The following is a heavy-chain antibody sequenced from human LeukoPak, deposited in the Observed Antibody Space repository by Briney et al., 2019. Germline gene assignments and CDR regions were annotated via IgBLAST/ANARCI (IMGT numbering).Heavy chain of an antibody. CDR1: GGSISSYY. CDR3: ARDGYYDSSGYHS. Sequence: PSETLSLTCTVSGGSISSYYWSWIRQPPGKGLEWIGYIYYSGSTNYNPSLKSRVTMSVDTSKNQFSLKLSSVTAADTAVYYCARDGYYDSSGYHSWGQGTLVTVSS. D-gene: IGHD3-22*01. V-gene: IGHV4-59*12. CDR2: IYYSGST. J-gene: IGHJ4*02.